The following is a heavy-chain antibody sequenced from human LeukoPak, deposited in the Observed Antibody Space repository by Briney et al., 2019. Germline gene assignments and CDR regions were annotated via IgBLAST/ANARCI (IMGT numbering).Heavy chain of an antibody. CDR3: ATSGTVARYYYYYMDV. V-gene: IGHV3-74*01. CDR1: GFAFSSYW. D-gene: IGHD1-14*01. Sequence: GGSLRLSCAASGFAFSSYWMHWVRQAPGKGLVWVSRINSDGSSTSCADSVKGRFTISRDNAKNTLYLQMNSLRAEDTAVYYCATSGTVARYYYYYMDVWGKGTTVTVSS. CDR2: INSDGSST. J-gene: IGHJ6*03.